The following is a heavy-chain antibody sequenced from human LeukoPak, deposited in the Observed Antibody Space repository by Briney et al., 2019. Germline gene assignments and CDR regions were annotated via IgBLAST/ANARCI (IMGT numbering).Heavy chain of an antibody. V-gene: IGHV3-7*04. D-gene: IGHD3-16*01. CDR3: ARGNYAARGY. CDR2: IKQDGSEK. CDR1: GFTLSSYW. J-gene: IGHJ4*02. Sequence: GGCLCLSCAASGFTLSSYWMSWVRQAPGKGLGWVANIKQDGSEKYYVDSVKGRFTISRDNSKNSLYLQMNSLRAEDTAVYYCARGNYAARGYWGQGTLVTVSS.